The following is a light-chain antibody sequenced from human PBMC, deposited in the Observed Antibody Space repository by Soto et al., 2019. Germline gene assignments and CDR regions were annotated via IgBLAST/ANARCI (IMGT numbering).Light chain of an antibody. CDR2: EAS. CDR1: QSLSSN. CDR3: HQYDRGPFT. V-gene: IGKV3-15*01. Sequence: EIMMTQSPATLSVSPGERATLSCRASQSLSSNLAWYQQKPGQGPRLLIYEASTRAAGVPIRFSGSGSGTEFTLTISSLQSEDFAVYYCHQYDRGPFTFGPGTRVDVK. J-gene: IGKJ3*01.